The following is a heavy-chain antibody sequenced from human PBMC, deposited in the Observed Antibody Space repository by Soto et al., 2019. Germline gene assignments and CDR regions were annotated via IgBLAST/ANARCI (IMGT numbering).Heavy chain of an antibody. J-gene: IGHJ4*02. CDR3: ARSGSGGSFDY. V-gene: IGHV4-59*01. CDR2: IYYSGST. Sequence: ETLSLTCTVSGGSISSYYWSWIRQPPGKGLEWIGYIYYSGSTNYNPSLKSRVTISVDTSKNQFSLKLSSVTAADTAVYYCARSGSGGSFDYWGQGTLVTVSS. CDR1: GGSISSYY. D-gene: IGHD2-15*01.